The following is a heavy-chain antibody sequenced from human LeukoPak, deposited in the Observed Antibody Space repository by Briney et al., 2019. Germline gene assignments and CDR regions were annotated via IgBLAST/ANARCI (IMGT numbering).Heavy chain of an antibody. CDR2: DTSSTTST. CDR1: EFSISHYA. CDR3: AKEGCSSTSCYTDDY. J-gene: IGHJ4*02. Sequence: TGGSLRLSCTASEFSISHYAMSWVRQAPGKGLEWVSADTSSTTSTYYASSVRGRFTISRDNSMNTLYLQMNSLRADDTAVYYCAKEGCSSTSCYTDDYWGQGTLVTVSS. V-gene: IGHV3-23*01. D-gene: IGHD2-2*01.